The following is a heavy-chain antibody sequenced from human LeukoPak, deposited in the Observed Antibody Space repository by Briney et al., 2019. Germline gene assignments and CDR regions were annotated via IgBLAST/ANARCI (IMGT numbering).Heavy chain of an antibody. V-gene: IGHV4-4*09. CDR1: GGFISNYY. CDR2: VYISGST. CDR3: ARIPLGYSGAYYFDS. D-gene: IGHD5-12*01. J-gene: IGHJ4*02. Sequence: SETLSLTCSVSGGFISNYYWSWIRQPPGKGLEWIGYVYISGSTNYNPSLRSRVTIALDTCKRQFSLKLSSVTAADTALYYCARIPLGYSGAYYFDSWGQGTLVTVSS.